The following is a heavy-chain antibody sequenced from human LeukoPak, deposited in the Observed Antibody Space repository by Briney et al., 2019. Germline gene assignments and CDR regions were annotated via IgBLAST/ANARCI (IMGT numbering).Heavy chain of an antibody. CDR1: GFTFSSYS. Sequence: GGSLRLPCAASGFTFSSYSMNWVRQAPGKGLEWVSSISSSSSYIYYADSVKGRFTISRDNAKNSLYLQMNSLRAEDTAVYYCARSSPLYYYGSGSPMDYWGQGTLVTVSS. J-gene: IGHJ4*02. CDR3: ARSSPLYYYGSGSPMDY. CDR2: ISSSSSYI. D-gene: IGHD3-10*01. V-gene: IGHV3-21*01.